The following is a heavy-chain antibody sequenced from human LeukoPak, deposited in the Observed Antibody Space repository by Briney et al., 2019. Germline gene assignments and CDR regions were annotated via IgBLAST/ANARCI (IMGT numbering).Heavy chain of an antibody. V-gene: IGHV3-33*01. CDR3: ARDRIAAAGGLLY. J-gene: IGHJ4*02. CDR1: GFTFNRFG. CDR2: IWYDGSNK. Sequence: PGGSLRLSCATSGFTFNRFGMHWVRQAPGKGLEWVAVIWYDGSNKDYADSVKGRFTISRDNSKNTLYLQMNSLRAEDTAVYYCARDRIAAAGGLLYWGQGTLVTVSS. D-gene: IGHD6-13*01.